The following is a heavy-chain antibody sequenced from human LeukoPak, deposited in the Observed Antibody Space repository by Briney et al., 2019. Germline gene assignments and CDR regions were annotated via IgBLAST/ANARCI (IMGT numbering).Heavy chain of an antibody. CDR2: IWHDGSNK. CDR3: ARAPWLGMYYFDY. Sequence: GGSLRLSCAASGFTFSSYGMHWVRQAPGKVLEWVAVIWHDGSNKYYADSVKGRFTISSDYSKNTLYLQMNSLTAEDTAVYYCARAPWLGMYYFDYWGQGTLVSVCS. D-gene: IGHD3-10*01. CDR1: GFTFSSYG. J-gene: IGHJ4*02. V-gene: IGHV3-33*01.